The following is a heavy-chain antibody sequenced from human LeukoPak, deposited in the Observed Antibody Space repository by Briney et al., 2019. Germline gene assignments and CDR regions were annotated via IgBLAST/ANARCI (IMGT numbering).Heavy chain of an antibody. CDR3: ARHRSEDCSSISCYARALDY. CDR1: SGSISSSSYY. J-gene: IGHJ4*02. V-gene: IGHV4-39*01. D-gene: IGHD2-2*01. Sequence: SETLSLTCIVSSGSISSSSYYWGWIRQSPGKWLEWIGSMYYTGNTYYNSSLKSRGTISVDPSKTQSSLKLYSVTAADTAVYYCARHRSEDCSSISCYARALDYWGQGTLVTVSS. CDR2: MYYTGNT.